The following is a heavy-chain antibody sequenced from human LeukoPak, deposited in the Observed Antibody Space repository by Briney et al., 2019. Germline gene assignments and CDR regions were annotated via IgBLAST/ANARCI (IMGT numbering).Heavy chain of an antibody. CDR2: IKLDGSEK. J-gene: IGHJ4*02. Sequence: GGSLRLSCAASGFTFSSYWMSWVRQAAGKGLEWVANIKLDGSEKYYADSVRGRFTISRDNAKNSLFLQMNSLRAEDTALYYCVRDRKYRIVGTTQHYFDYWGQGTLVSVSS. CDR1: GFTFSSYW. D-gene: IGHD1-26*01. CDR3: VRDRKYRIVGTTQHYFDY. V-gene: IGHV3-7*01.